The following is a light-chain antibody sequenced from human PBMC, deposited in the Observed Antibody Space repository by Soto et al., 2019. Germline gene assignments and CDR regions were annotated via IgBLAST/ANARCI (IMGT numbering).Light chain of an antibody. J-gene: IGLJ1*01. V-gene: IGLV2-14*01. CDR2: DVS. CDR1: SSDVGAYNY. CDR3: SSYTSSSTPYV. Sequence: QSALTQPASVSGSPGQSITISCTGTSSDVGAYNYVSCYQQHPGKAPKLMIYDVSNRPSGVSNRFSGSKSGNTASLTISGLQAEDEADYYCSSYTSSSTPYVFGIGTKVTVL.